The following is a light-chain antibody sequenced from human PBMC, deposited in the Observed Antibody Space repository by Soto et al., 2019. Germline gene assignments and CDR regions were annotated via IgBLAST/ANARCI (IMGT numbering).Light chain of an antibody. CDR3: QQYGGSPQFT. Sequence: EIVLTQSPGTLSLSPGESATLSCRASQSVTSTYLACYQQKPGQAPRLLIYGASSRATGVPDRISGSGSGTDFTLTISSLEPEDFGVYFCQQYGGSPQFTFGPGTRVEI. V-gene: IGKV3-20*01. CDR1: QSVTSTY. CDR2: GAS. J-gene: IGKJ3*01.